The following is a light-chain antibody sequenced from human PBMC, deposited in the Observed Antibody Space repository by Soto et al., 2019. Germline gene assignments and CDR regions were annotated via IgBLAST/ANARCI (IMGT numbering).Light chain of an antibody. J-gene: IGKJ1*01. CDR2: AAS. CDR3: QQSYSTPA. CDR1: QSITTS. V-gene: IGKV1-39*01. Sequence: DIQMTQSPSSLSASAGDRVTITCRASQSITTSLNWYQQIPGKAPKLLIYAASRLQSGVPSRFTGSGSGTDFTLAISSLQPEDSATYYCQQSYSTPAFGQGTKVEIK.